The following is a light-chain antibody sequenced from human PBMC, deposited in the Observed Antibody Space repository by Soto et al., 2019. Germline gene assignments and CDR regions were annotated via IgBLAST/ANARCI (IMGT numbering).Light chain of an antibody. Sequence: SYELTQPLSVSVALGQTARITCGGNNIGNKNEHWYQQKPGQAPVVVIYRDNNRPSGIPERLPGSNSGNTATLTISRAQAGDEADYYCQVWDSSTVVFGGGTKVTVL. CDR2: RDN. CDR1: NIGNKN. CDR3: QVWDSSTVV. V-gene: IGLV3-9*01. J-gene: IGLJ2*01.